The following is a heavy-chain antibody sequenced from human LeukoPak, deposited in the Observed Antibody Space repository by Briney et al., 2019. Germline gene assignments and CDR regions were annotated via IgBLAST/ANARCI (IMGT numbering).Heavy chain of an antibody. Sequence: ASVKVSCKASGYTFTSYYMHWVRQAPGQGLEWMGIINPSGGSTSYAQKFQGRVTMTRDTSTSTVYMELSSLRSEDTAVYYCAREQASIADYYYYGMDVWGQGTTVTVSS. J-gene: IGHJ6*02. V-gene: IGHV1-46*01. D-gene: IGHD6-6*01. CDR1: GYTFTSYY. CDR2: INPSGGST. CDR3: AREQASIADYYYYGMDV.